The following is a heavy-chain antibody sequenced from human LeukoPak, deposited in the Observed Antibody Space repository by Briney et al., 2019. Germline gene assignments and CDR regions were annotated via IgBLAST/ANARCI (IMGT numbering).Heavy chain of an antibody. Sequence: SETLSLTCTVSGGSISSSSYYWGWMRPPPGKGLEGIGSIYYSGTTYYTPSLKRRVTISVDTSKNQFSLKLSSVAAADTAVYYCAREYSSSPDYWGQGTLVTVSS. V-gene: IGHV4-39*02. CDR3: AREYSSSPDY. CDR1: GGSISSSSYY. J-gene: IGHJ4*02. CDR2: IYYSGTT. D-gene: IGHD6-6*01.